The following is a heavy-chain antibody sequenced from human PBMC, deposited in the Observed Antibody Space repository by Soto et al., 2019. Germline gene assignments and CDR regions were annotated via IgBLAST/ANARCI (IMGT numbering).Heavy chain of an antibody. V-gene: IGHV3-30-3*01. J-gene: IGHJ4*02. CDR1: GFTFNRHP. D-gene: IGHD2-8*01. CDR3: ARASGHIYATLHGPFDH. CDR2: MSHDGNNK. Sequence: QLQLVESGGGVVQPGRSLRLSCAASGFTFNRHPLHWVRQAPGKGLEWVAVMSHDGNNKYYADSVKGRFTISRDNSMNMLYLQMHGLRTEDTAIFYCARASGHIYATLHGPFDHWGQRALVTVSS.